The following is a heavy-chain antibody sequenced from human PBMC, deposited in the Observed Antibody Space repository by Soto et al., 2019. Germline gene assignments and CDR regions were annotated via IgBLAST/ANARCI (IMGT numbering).Heavy chain of an antibody. D-gene: IGHD3-16*01. CDR1: GFTFSSYA. Sequence: GGSLRLSCAASGFTFSSYAMSWVRQAPGKGLEWVSAISGSGGSTYYADSVKGRFTISRDNSKNTLYLQMNSLRAEDTAVYYCAKDHRLGVLRPIIYFDYWGQGTLVTVSS. V-gene: IGHV3-23*01. CDR2: ISGSGGST. CDR3: AKDHRLGVLRPIIYFDY. J-gene: IGHJ4*02.